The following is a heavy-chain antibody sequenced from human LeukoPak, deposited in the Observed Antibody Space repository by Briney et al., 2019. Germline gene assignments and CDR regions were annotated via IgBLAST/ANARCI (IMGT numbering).Heavy chain of an antibody. Sequence: GGSLRLSCAVSGFTFSSYAMSWVRQAPGKGLEWVSAISGSGGSTYYADSVKGRFTISRDNSKNTLYLQMNSLRAEDTAVYYCATTEIAVAGTDYWGQGTLVTVSS. V-gene: IGHV3-23*01. CDR3: ATTEIAVAGTDY. D-gene: IGHD6-19*01. CDR1: GFTFSSYA. CDR2: ISGSGGST. J-gene: IGHJ4*02.